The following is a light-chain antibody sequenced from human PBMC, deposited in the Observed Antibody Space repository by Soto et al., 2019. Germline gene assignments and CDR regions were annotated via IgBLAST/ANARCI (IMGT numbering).Light chain of an antibody. V-gene: IGLV2-11*01. CDR1: SSDVGVYNY. J-gene: IGLJ3*02. CDR3: QSYDNSLSGSGV. Sequence: QSALTQPRSVSGSPGQSVTISCTGTSSDVGVYNYVSWYQQHPGKAPKLIIYDVTKRPSGVPDRFSGSKSGTSASLAINGLQAEDEAHYYCQSYDNSLSGSGVFGGGTKVTVL. CDR2: DVT.